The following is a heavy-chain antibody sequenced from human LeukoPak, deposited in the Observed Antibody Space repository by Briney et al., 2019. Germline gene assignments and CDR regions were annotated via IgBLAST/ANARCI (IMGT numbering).Heavy chain of an antibody. J-gene: IGHJ4*02. V-gene: IGHV3-48*01. D-gene: IGHD5-18*01. CDR1: GSSFSTYA. CDR2: ISSSGITI. CDR3: AGGTGYTYGLDY. Sequence: GGSLRLSCAASGSSFSTYAMNWVRQAPGKGLGWVSYISSSGITIYSADSVKGRFTISRDNAKKSLSLQMNSLRVEDTAVYYCAGGTGYTYGLDYWGQGTLVTVSS.